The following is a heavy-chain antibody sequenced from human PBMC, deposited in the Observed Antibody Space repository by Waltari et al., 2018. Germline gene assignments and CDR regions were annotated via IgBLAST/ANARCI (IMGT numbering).Heavy chain of an antibody. V-gene: IGHV3-21*01. CDR1: GCTSGGST. D-gene: IGHD4-17*01. J-gene: IGHJ6*03. CDR3: AHNGAGYEYYYMDV. Sequence: EVQLVESGGGLVTPGGSVRRSCTGSGCTSGGSTMNWVRRAPGEGLEWVDSISGSGAVIYYGDSMEGRFTISRDNAKNSLFLHLASLSADDTAVYYCAHNGAGYEYYYMDVWGRGTTVTVSS. CDR2: ISGSGAVI.